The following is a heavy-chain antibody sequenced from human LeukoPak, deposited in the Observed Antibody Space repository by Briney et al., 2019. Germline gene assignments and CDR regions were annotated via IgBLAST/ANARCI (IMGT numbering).Heavy chain of an antibody. CDR1: GGSISNSHYY. CDR3: ARSWAPGYCSTTTCYNFDF. Sequence: SETLSLTCTVSGGSISNSHYYWGWVRQPPGKGLEWIGYIHYSGKTYYNPSLKSRVTISVDTSKNEFSLKLSSVTAADTAVYYCARSWAPGYCSTTTCYNFDFWGQGTLATVSS. D-gene: IGHD2-2*01. CDR2: IHYSGKT. V-gene: IGHV4-39*01. J-gene: IGHJ4*02.